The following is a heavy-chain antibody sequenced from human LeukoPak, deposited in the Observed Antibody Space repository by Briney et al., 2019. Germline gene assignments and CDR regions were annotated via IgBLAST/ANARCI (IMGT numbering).Heavy chain of an antibody. V-gene: IGHV4-39*01. Sequence: SETLSLTCTVSGGSISSSSYYWGWIRQPPGKGLEWIGSIYYSGSTYYNPSLKSRVTISVDTSKNQFSLKLSSVTAADTAVYYCARGHIRGSSWYGAHNWFDPWGQGTLVTVSS. CDR1: GGSISSSSYY. D-gene: IGHD6-13*01. J-gene: IGHJ5*02. CDR2: IYYSGST. CDR3: ARGHIRGSSWYGAHNWFDP.